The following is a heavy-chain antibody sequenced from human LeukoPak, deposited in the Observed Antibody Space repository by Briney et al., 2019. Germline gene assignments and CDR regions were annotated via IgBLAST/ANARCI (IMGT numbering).Heavy chain of an antibody. CDR2: INPYSGGT. CDR3: ARGGWVGVATMGLWFDP. Sequence: ASVKVSCKASGYTFTSYGTSWVRQAPGQGLEWMGWINPYSGGTNYAQKFQGRVTMTRDTSISTAYMELSRLRSDDTAVYYCARGGWVGVATMGLWFDPWGQGTLVTVSS. V-gene: IGHV1-2*02. J-gene: IGHJ5*02. D-gene: IGHD5-12*01. CDR1: GYTFTSYG.